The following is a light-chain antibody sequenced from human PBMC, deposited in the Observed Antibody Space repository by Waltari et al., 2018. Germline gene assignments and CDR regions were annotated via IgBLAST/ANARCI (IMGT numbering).Light chain of an antibody. V-gene: IGKV3-11*01. CDR3: QQRSDWPPFT. J-gene: IGKJ3*01. CDR2: DAF. CDR1: HNIQTF. Sequence: EIVLTQSPVTLSLSPGERATLPCRASHNIQTFLAWYQHRPGQPPSLLIYDAFYRATGIPARFSGSGPDTDFTLSISSLEPADFAVYFCQQRSDWPPFTFGPGTRVDI.